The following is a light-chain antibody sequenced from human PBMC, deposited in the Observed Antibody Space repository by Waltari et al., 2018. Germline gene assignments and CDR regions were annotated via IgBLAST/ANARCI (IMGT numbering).Light chain of an antibody. Sequence: EIVMTQSPATLSVSPGERATISCRASPSVSSNLAWYQQKPGQAPRLLIYGASTRATGIPARFSGSGSGTEFTLTISSMQSEDFAVYYCQQYNNWPYTFGQGTKLEI. CDR1: PSVSSN. J-gene: IGKJ2*01. CDR2: GAS. V-gene: IGKV3-15*01. CDR3: QQYNNWPYT.